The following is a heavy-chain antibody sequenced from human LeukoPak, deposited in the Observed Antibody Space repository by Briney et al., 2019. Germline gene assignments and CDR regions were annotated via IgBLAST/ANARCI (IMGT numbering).Heavy chain of an antibody. J-gene: IGHJ4*02. D-gene: IGHD3-10*01. V-gene: IGHV4-39*01. CDR3: AEGVRGVGYYFDY. CDR2: IYYSGST. CDR1: GGSISSSSYY. Sequence: SETLSLTCTVSGGSISSSSYYWGWIRLPPGKGLEWIGSIYYSGSTYYNPSLKSRVTISVDTSKNQFSLKLSSVTAADTAVYYCAEGVRGVGYYFDYWGQGTLVTVSS.